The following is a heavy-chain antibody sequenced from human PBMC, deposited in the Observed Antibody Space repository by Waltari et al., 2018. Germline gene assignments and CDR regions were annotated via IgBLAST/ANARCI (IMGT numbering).Heavy chain of an antibody. V-gene: IGHV3-21*01. CDR3: AREGAEQWVVEDYGMDV. D-gene: IGHD6-19*01. CDR1: GFTFSSYS. Sequence: EVQLVESGGGLVKPGGSLRLSCAASGFTFSSYSMNWVRQAPGKGLEWVSSIGSSSSFMDYADSVRGRFTVSRDNAKNTLYLQMDTLRAEDTAVYYCAREGAEQWVVEDYGMDVWGQGTTVTVS. CDR2: IGSSSSFM. J-gene: IGHJ6*02.